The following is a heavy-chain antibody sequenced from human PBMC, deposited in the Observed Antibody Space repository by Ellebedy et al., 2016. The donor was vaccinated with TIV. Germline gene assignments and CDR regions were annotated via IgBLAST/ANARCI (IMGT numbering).Heavy chain of an antibody. J-gene: IGHJ4*02. D-gene: IGHD1-26*01. CDR2: INHSGNT. CDR1: GGSFSGYY. Sequence: GSLRLSXAVYGGSFSGYYWSWIRQPPGKGLEWIGEINHSGNTNYNPSLKSRVTISVDTSKNQFSLKLSSVTAADTAVYHCVRRLGARPPSDWGQGTLVTVSS. CDR3: VRRLGARPPSD. V-gene: IGHV4-34*01.